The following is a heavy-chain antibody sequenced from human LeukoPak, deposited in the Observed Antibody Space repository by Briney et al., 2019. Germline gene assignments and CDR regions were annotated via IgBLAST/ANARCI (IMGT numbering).Heavy chain of an antibody. D-gene: IGHD6-13*01. J-gene: IGHJ5*02. V-gene: IGHV3-48*02. CDR2: ISSRSSTI. CDR3: ARDSPSRYSSSWFLFDP. Sequence: GGSLRLSCAASGFTFSSYSMNWVRQAPGKGLEWVSSISSRSSTIYYADSVKGRFTISRDNAKNSLYMQMNSLRDEDTAVYYCARDSPSRYSSSWFLFDPWGQGTLVTVSS. CDR1: GFTFSSYS.